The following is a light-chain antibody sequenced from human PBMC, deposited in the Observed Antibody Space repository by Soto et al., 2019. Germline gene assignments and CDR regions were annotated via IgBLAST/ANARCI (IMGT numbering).Light chain of an antibody. V-gene: IGKV3-15*01. CDR3: QQFSSYPLT. Sequence: ETVMTQSPGTLSVSLGERATLSCRASQSVSIHLAWYQQKPGQAPRLLIYDTSTRATGIPARFSGSGSGTEFTLTISSLQSEDFAVYYCQQFSSYPLTFGGGTKVEIK. J-gene: IGKJ4*01. CDR1: QSVSIH. CDR2: DTS.